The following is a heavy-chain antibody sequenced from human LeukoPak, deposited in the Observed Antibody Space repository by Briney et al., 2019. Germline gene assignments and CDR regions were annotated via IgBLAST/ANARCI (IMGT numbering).Heavy chain of an antibody. Sequence: PSETLSLPCTVSSGSISSGSYSWSWIRQPPGRGLEWIGYVYHSGGTYYNPSLKTPVTISIDRSKNQFSLKMNFVTAADTAVYYCARWYGSGTRNPWFDSWVQGALVTVSS. V-gene: IGHV4-30-2*01. D-gene: IGHD3-10*01. CDR1: SGSISSGSYS. J-gene: IGHJ5*01. CDR2: VYHSGGT. CDR3: ARWYGSGTRNPWFDS.